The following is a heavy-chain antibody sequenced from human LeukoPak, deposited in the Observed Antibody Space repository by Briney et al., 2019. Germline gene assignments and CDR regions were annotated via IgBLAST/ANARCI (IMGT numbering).Heavy chain of an antibody. CDR2: IYYSGST. Sequence: KPSETLSLTCTVSGGSISSSSYYWGWIRQPPGKGLEWIGSIYYSGSTYYNPSLKSRVTISVDTSKNQFSLKLSSVTAADTAVYYCASFDYGVWSFDYWGQGTLVTVSS. D-gene: IGHD4-17*01. V-gene: IGHV4-39*01. CDR1: GGSISSSSYY. J-gene: IGHJ4*02. CDR3: ASFDYGVWSFDY.